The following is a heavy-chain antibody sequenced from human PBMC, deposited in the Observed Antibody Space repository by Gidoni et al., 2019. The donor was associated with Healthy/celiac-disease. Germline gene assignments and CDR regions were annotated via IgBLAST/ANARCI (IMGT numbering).Heavy chain of an antibody. CDR1: GGSISSYY. Sequence: QVQLQESGPGLVKPSETLSLTCTVSGGSISSYYWSWIRQPPGKGLEWIGYIYYSGSTNYNPSLKSRVTISVDTSKNQFSLKLSSVTAADTAVYYCASHSSGWYRGLYFDYWGQGTLVTVSS. CDR3: ASHSSGWYRGLYFDY. CDR2: IYYSGST. D-gene: IGHD6-19*01. J-gene: IGHJ4*02. V-gene: IGHV4-59*01.